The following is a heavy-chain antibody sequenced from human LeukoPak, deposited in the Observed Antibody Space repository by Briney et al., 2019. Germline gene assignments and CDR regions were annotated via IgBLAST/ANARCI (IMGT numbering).Heavy chain of an antibody. CDR1: GYSISSGYY. V-gene: IGHV4-38-2*02. CDR2: IYHSGST. J-gene: IGHJ6*03. CDR3: ARGDYSYYYMDV. Sequence: SETLSLTCTVSGYSISSGYYWGWIRQPPGKGLEWIGSIYHSGSTYYNPSLKSRVTISVDTSKNQFSLKLSSVTAADTAVYYCARGDYSYYYMDVWGKGTTVTVSS.